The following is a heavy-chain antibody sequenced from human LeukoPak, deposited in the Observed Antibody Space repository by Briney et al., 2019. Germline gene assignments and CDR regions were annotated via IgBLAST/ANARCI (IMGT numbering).Heavy chain of an antibody. CDR3: ASLVVPDPQEYDYSNFRGS. V-gene: IGHV4-34*01. J-gene: IGHJ5*02. D-gene: IGHD4-11*01. Sequence: PSETLSLTCAVYGGSFSGYYWSWIRQPPEKGLEWIGEINHSGSTNYNPSLKSRVTISVDTSKNQFSLKLSSVTAADTAVYYCASLVVPDPQEYDYSNFRGSWGQGTLVTVSS. CDR1: GGSFSGYY. CDR2: INHSGST.